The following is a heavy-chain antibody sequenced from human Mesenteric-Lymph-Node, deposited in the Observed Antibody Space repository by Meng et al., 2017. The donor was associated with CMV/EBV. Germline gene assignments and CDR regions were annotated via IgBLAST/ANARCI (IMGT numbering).Heavy chain of an antibody. J-gene: IGHJ6*02. CDR2: MNPNSGDT. Sequence: ASVKVSCKASGYTFTSYDLNWVRQATGQGLEWMGWMNPNSGDTNYAQKFQGSLTLTRNSSINTAYMEVSGLTSDDTAVYYCARGSAYGMDVWGQGTTVTVSS. CDR3: ARGSAYGMDV. V-gene: IGHV1-8*01. CDR1: GYTFTSYD.